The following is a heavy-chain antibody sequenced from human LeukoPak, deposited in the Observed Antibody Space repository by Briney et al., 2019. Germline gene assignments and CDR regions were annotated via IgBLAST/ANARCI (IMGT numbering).Heavy chain of an antibody. J-gene: IGHJ4*02. Sequence: GGSLRLSCAASGFTFSSYSMNWVRQAPGKGLEWVSSISSSSSYIYYADSVKGRFTISRDNAKNSLYLQMNSLRAEDTAVYYCARTDSSSLGFDYWGQGTLVTVSS. V-gene: IGHV3-21*01. CDR1: GFTFSSYS. D-gene: IGHD6-6*01. CDR3: ARTDSSSLGFDY. CDR2: ISSSSSYI.